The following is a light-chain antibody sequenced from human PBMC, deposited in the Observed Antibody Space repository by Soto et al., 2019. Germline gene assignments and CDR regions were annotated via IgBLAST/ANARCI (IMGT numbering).Light chain of an antibody. CDR2: KAS. Sequence: DIQMTQSPSTLSASEGDRVTITCRASQSIGNWLAWYQQKTGKAPKLLIYKASILQSGVPARFSGSGSGTEFTLTISSLQPDDFATYYCQQYDSYPYTFGQGTNWRSN. J-gene: IGKJ2*01. V-gene: IGKV1-5*03. CDR1: QSIGNW. CDR3: QQYDSYPYT.